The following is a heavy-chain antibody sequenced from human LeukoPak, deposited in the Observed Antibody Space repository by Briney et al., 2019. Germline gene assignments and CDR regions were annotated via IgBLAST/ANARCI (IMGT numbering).Heavy chain of an antibody. D-gene: IGHD3-22*01. V-gene: IGHV1-69*04. J-gene: IGHJ4*02. CDR3: ARGPVRYYDSSGYPKGIVDY. CDR2: IIPILGIA. CDR1: GGTFSSYA. Sequence: ASVKVSCKASGGTFSSYAISWVRQAPGRGLEWMGRIIPILGIANYAQKFQGRVTITADKSTSTAYMELSSLRSEDTAVYYCARGPVRYYDSSGYPKGIVDYWGQGTLVTVSS.